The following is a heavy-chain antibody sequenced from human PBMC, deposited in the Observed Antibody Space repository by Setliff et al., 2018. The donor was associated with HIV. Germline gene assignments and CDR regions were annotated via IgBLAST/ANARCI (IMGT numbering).Heavy chain of an antibody. CDR2: INPSGGST. CDR3: ARDRQDIVVVPAARRPDAFDI. J-gene: IGHJ3*02. V-gene: IGHV1-46*01. Sequence: ASVKVSCKASGYTFTSYYMHWVRQAPGQGLEWMGIINPSGGSTSYAQKFQGRVTMTRDTSTSTVYMELSSLRSEDTAVYYCARDRQDIVVVPAARRPDAFDICGQGTMVTVSS. CDR1: GYTFTSYY. D-gene: IGHD2-2*01.